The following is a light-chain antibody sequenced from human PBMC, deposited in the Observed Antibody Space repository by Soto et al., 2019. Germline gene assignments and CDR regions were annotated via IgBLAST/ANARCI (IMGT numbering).Light chain of an antibody. CDR1: SSDVGSYNL. CDR3: CSYAGSSTFVV. Sequence: SALTQPASVSGSPGQSITISCTGTSSDVGSYNLVSWYQQHPGKAPKLMTYEGSKRPSGVSNRFSGSKSGNTASLTISGLQAEDEADYYCCSYAGSSTFVVFGGGTKLTVL. J-gene: IGLJ2*01. CDR2: EGS. V-gene: IGLV2-23*03.